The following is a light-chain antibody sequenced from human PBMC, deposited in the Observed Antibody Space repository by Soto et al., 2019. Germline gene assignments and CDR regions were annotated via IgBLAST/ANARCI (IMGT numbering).Light chain of an antibody. CDR1: QSISDY. J-gene: IGKJ4*01. CDR2: ASS. Sequence: DIQMTQSPSSLSASVGDRVTITCRASQSISDYLNWYQQKPGKAPNLLIYASSILQSGVPSRFSGRGSGTDFTLTITSLQPEDFATYYCQQSRGTSLTFGGGTKVEVK. CDR3: QQSRGTSLT. V-gene: IGKV1-39*01.